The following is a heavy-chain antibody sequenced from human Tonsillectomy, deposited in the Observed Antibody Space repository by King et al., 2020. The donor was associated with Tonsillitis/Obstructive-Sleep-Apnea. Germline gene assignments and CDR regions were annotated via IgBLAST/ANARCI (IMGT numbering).Heavy chain of an antibody. J-gene: IGHJ3*02. V-gene: IGHV4-34*01. D-gene: IGHD4-17*01. CDR3: ARGLTVTTDDAFDI. CDR2: INHSGST. Sequence: VQLQQWGTGLLKPLETLSLTCAVYGGSFSGYYWSWIRQPPEKGLEWIGEINHSGSTNYIPSLKSRVTISLDTSKNQFSLKLSSVTAADTAVYYCARGLTVTTDDAFDIWGQGTMVTVSS. CDR1: GGSFSGYY.